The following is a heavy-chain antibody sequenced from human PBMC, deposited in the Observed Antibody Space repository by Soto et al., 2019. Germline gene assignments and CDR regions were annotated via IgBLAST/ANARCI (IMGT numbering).Heavy chain of an antibody. J-gene: IGHJ6*02. CDR1: GGTFSSYA. CDR2: IISIFGTA. Sequence: QVQLVQSGAEVKKPGTSVKVSCKVSGGTFSSYAISWLRQAPGQGLEWMGEIISIFGTAMYAQKFQGRVTIIADESASTAYMELSSLRSDDTAVYYCARGGKERFRGSGMDVWGQGTTVTVSS. D-gene: IGHD1-1*01. V-gene: IGHV1-69*01. CDR3: ARGGKERFRGSGMDV.